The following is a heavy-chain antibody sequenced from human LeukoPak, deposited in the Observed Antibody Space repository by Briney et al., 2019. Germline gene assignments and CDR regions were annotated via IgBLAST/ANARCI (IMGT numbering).Heavy chain of an antibody. V-gene: IGHV3-21*01. D-gene: IGHD2-21*02. J-gene: IGHJ4*02. CDR3: ARDNSPVTARYFDY. CDR1: GFTFSSYS. Sequence: GGSLRLSCAASGFTFSSYSMNWVRQAPGKGLEWVSSITSSSSYIYYAASVKGRFTISRDNAKNSLYLQMNSLRAEDTAVYYCARDNSPVTARYFDYWGQGTLVTVSS. CDR2: ITSSSSYI.